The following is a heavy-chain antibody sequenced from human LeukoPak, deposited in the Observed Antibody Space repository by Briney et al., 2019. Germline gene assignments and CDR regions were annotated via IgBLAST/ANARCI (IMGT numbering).Heavy chain of an antibody. CDR3: ARAYYYDSSGSYAFDI. Sequence: PGGSLRLSCAASGFTVRSNYMSRVRQAPGKGLEWVSVIYSGGSTYYADSVKGRFTISRDNSKNTLYLQMNSLRAEDTAVYYCARAYYYDSSGSYAFDIWGQGTMVTVSS. CDR1: GFTVRSNY. D-gene: IGHD3-22*01. CDR2: IYSGGST. V-gene: IGHV3-66*01. J-gene: IGHJ3*02.